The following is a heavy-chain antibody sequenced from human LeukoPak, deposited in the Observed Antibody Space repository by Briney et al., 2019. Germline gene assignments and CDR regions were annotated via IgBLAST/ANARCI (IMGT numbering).Heavy chain of an antibody. V-gene: IGHV3-11*04. Sequence: GGSLRLSCAASGFTFSDYYMSWIRQAPGKGLEWVSYISSSGSTIYYADSVKGRFTISRDNAKNSLYLQMNSPRAEDTAVYYCARDLYPRRDGYNGQAFDIWGQGTMVTVSS. CDR1: GFTFSDYY. D-gene: IGHD5-24*01. J-gene: IGHJ3*02. CDR2: ISSSGSTI. CDR3: ARDLYPRRDGYNGQAFDI.